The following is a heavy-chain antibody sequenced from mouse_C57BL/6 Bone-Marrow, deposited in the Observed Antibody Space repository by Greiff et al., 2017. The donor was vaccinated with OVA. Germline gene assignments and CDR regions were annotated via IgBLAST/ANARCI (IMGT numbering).Heavy chain of an antibody. CDR1: GFTFSSSG. Sequence: EVHLVESGGDLVKPGGSLKLSCAASGFTFSSSGMSWVRQTPDKRLEWVATISSGGSYTYYPDSVKGRFTISRDNAKNTLYLQMSSLNSEDTAMYYCARRILAYWGQGTLVTVSA. CDR3: ARRILAY. V-gene: IGHV5-6*01. CDR2: ISSGGSYT. J-gene: IGHJ3*01.